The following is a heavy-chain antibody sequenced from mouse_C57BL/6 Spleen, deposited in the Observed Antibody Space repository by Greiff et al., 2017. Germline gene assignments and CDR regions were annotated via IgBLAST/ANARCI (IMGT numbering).Heavy chain of an antibody. J-gene: IGHJ2*01. Sequence: EVKLVESGGGLVKPGGSLQLSCAASGFTFSDYGMHWVRQAPEKGLEWVAYISSGSSTIYYADTVKGRFTISRDNAKKTLFLQMTSLRSEDTAMYDCARRGEGFSYYFDYWGQGTTLTVSS. CDR3: ARRGEGFSYYFDY. V-gene: IGHV5-17*01. D-gene: IGHD1-2*01. CDR1: GFTFSDYG. CDR2: ISSGSSTI.